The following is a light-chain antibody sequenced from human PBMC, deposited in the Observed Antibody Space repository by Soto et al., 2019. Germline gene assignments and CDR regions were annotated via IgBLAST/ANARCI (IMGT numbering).Light chain of an antibody. CDR3: QQRNVWPPIT. V-gene: IGKV3-11*01. J-gene: IGKJ5*01. Sequence: EIVRKRSVAALSLSPGERATLTCRASQSIRTSLAWYQQKPGQAPRLVIFDASNRANGVPARFGGSGSGTDFTLTINSLEPEDFAVYYCQQRNVWPPITFGQGTRLEIK. CDR1: QSIRTS. CDR2: DAS.